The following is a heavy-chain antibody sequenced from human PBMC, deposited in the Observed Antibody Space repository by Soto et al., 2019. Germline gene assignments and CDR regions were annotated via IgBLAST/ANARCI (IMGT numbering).Heavy chain of an antibody. V-gene: IGHV4-59*01. CDR1: GGSISSYY. CDR2: IYYSGST. J-gene: IGHJ5*02. CDR3: ARAYRANWFDP. Sequence: SETLSLTCTVSGGSISSYYWSWIRQPPGKGLEWIGYIYYSGSTNYNPSLKSRVTISVDTSKNQFSLKLSSVTAADTAVYYCARAYRANWFDPWGQGTLVTVSS.